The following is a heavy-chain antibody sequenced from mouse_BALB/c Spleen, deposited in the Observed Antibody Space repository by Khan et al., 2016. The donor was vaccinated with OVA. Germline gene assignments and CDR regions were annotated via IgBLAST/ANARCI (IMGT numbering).Heavy chain of an antibody. J-gene: IGHJ4*01. Sequence: QVQLQQSGAELMKPGASVTISCKASGYTFSMYWIEWVKQRPGHGLEWIGDILPGRGSTNNNEKFKGTVTFTAETSSHPAYMQLSSLSSEASAVYYCARGGYNPAMDYWGQGTSVTVSS. D-gene: IGHD1-2*01. CDR2: ILPGRGST. CDR1: GYTFSMYW. V-gene: IGHV1-9*01. CDR3: ARGGYNPAMDY.